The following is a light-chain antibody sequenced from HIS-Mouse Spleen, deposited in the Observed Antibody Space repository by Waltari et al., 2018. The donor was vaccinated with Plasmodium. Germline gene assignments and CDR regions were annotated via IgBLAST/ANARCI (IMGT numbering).Light chain of an antibody. V-gene: IGKV3-20*01. CDR2: GAS. CDR3: QQYGSSPYT. Sequence: IVLTQSPGTLSLSPVDISTLSCRACQSVSSSYLSWYQQKPGQAPRLLIYGASSRATGLPDRFSRSGSGTDFTLTISRLEPEDFAVYYCQQYGSSPYTFGQGTKLEIK. J-gene: IGKJ2*01. CDR1: QSVSSSY.